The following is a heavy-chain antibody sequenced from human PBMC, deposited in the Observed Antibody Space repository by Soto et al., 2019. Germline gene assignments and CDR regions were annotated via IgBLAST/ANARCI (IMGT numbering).Heavy chain of an antibody. CDR2: IIPIFGTA. J-gene: IGHJ6*02. Sequence: SVKVSCKASGGTFSSYAISWVRQAPGQGLEWMGGIIPIFGTANYAQKFQGRVTITADKSTSTAYMELSSLRSEDTAVYYCARDPSRYGGNPAVYYYYYYGMDVWGQGTTVTVSS. V-gene: IGHV1-69*06. CDR3: ARDPSRYGGNPAVYYYYYYGMDV. CDR1: GGTFSSYA. D-gene: IGHD5-12*01.